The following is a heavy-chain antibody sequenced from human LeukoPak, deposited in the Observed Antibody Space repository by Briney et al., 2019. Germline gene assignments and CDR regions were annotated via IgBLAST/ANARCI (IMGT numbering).Heavy chain of an antibody. J-gene: IGHJ4*02. CDR3: ASSYSSSSGLVFDY. D-gene: IGHD6-6*01. Sequence: PSETLSLTCTVSGGSISSYYWSWIRQPSGKGLEWIGRNYTSGRTNYNPSLKSRVTMSVDTSKNQCSLKLSSVTAADTAVYYCASSYSSSSGLVFDYWGQGPLVTVSS. CDR2: NYTSGRT. V-gene: IGHV4-4*07. CDR1: GGSISSYY.